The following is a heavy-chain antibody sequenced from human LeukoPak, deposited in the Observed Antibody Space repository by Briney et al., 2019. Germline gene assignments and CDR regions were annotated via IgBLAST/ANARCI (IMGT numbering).Heavy chain of an antibody. CDR2: ISSSSSYI. J-gene: IGHJ4*02. CDR3: ARDRHGSSSPGN. V-gene: IGHV3-21*01. CDR1: GFTFSSYS. Sequence: PGGSLRLSCAASGFTFSSYSMNWDRQAPGKGLEWVSSISSSSSYIYYADSVKGRFTISRDNAKNSLYLQMNSLRAEDTAVYYCARDRHGSSSPGNWGQGTLVTVSS. D-gene: IGHD6-6*01.